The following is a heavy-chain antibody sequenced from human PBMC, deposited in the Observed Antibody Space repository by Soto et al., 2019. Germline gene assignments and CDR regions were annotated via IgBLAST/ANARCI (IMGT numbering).Heavy chain of an antibody. J-gene: IGHJ4*01. Sequence: PGGSLRLSCAASRFTFTSYATHWVRQAPGKGLEWVAVISYDGSNKYYADSVKGRFTISRDNSKTTLYLQMNSLRAEDTAVYYCARDYYDRRGYADSSVHWGHGTLVTVSS. D-gene: IGHD3-22*01. CDR2: ISYDGSNK. V-gene: IGHV3-30-3*01. CDR1: RFTFTSYA. CDR3: ARDYYDRRGYADSSVH.